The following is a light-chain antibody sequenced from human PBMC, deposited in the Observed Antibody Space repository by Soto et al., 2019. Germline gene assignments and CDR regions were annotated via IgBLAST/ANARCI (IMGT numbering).Light chain of an antibody. CDR3: SSYTRSSISV. Sequence: QSALAQPASVSGSPGQSITISCTGTSSDVGGYDYVSWYQQHPGKAPTLLIYDVINRPSGVSFRFSGSKSGNTASLTISGLQAEDEAEYYCSSYTRSSISVLGNGTKVTV. CDR1: SSDVGGYDY. J-gene: IGLJ1*01. CDR2: DVI. V-gene: IGLV2-14*01.